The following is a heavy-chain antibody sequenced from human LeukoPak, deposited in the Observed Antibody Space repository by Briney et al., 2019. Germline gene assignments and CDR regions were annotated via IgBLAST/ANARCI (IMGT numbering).Heavy chain of an antibody. V-gene: IGHV3-15*05. CDR1: GYSFTSYW. CDR2: IKSKSDGGTT. Sequence: GESLKISCKGSGYSFTSYWIGWVRQAPGKGLEWVGRIKSKSDGGTTDYAAPVKGRFTISRDDSKNTLFLQVNSLKIEDTAVYYCTTVTLRPVGLWGQGTLVTVSS. J-gene: IGHJ4*02. D-gene: IGHD3-10*01. CDR3: TTVTLRPVGL.